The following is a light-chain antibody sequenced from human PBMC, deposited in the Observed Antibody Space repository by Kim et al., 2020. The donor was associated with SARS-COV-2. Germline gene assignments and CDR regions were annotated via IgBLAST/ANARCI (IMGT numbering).Light chain of an antibody. CDR2: DAS. V-gene: IGKV1-5*01. Sequence: VSVGDRVTISCRASESIGRLLAWYQQKPGKAPKFLLYDASTLESGVPSRFSGSGSGTEFSLTISSLQPDDSATYYCQHYDSYPLSFGGGTKVDIK. J-gene: IGKJ4*01. CDR3: QHYDSYPLS. CDR1: ESIGRL.